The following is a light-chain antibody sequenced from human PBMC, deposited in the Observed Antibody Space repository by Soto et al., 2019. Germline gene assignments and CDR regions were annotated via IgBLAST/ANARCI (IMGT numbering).Light chain of an antibody. CDR2: GAS. CDR3: QQYGNSRWT. J-gene: IGKJ1*01. CDR1: QSVTSNY. V-gene: IGKV3-20*01. Sequence: EIVFTQSPVALSLSPWERASLSCRASQSVTSNYLAWYQQKPGQAPRLLIYGASSRATGIPDRFSGSGSGTHFTLTISRLEPEDFAVYYCQQYGNSRWTFGQGTKVDIK.